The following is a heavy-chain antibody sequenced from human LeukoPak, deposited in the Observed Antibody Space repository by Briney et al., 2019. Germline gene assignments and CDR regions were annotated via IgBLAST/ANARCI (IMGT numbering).Heavy chain of an antibody. CDR2: IYYSGST. CDR3: ARGSPLMDV. J-gene: IGHJ6*02. V-gene: IGHV4-31*03. CDR1: GGSISSGGYS. Sequence: PSETLSLTCTVSGGSISSGGYSWSWIRQHPGKGLEWIGYIYYSGSTYYNPSLKSRVTISVDTSKNQFSLKLSSVTAADTAVYYCARGSPLMDVWGQGTTVTVSS.